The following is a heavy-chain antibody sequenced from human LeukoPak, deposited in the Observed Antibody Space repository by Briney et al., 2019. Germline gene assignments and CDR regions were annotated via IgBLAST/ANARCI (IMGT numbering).Heavy chain of an antibody. V-gene: IGHV4-34*01. CDR3: ARLKYGVTMVRGVRHYMDV. CDR2: INHSGST. Sequence: SETLSLTCAVYGGSFSGYYWSWIRQPPGKGLEWIGEINHSGSTNYNPSLKSRVTISVDTSKNQFSLKLSSVTAADTAVYYCARLKYGVTMVRGVRHYMDVWGKGTTVTISS. J-gene: IGHJ6*03. D-gene: IGHD3-10*01. CDR1: GGSFSGYY.